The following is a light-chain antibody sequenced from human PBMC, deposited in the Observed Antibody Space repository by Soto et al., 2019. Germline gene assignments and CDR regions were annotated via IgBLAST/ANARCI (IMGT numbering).Light chain of an antibody. Sequence: DIQMTQSPSTLSASVGERVTITCRASQSISSWLAWYQQKPGKAPKLLIYDASSLESGVPSRFSGGGSGREFTLTISGLQPDDFATYYCHQYNSFFGQGTKVDIK. J-gene: IGKJ2*01. CDR3: HQYNSF. CDR2: DAS. V-gene: IGKV1-5*01. CDR1: QSISSW.